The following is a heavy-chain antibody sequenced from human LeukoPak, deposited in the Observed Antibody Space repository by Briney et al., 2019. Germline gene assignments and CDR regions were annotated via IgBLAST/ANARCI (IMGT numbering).Heavy chain of an antibody. J-gene: IGHJ3*02. V-gene: IGHV3-9*01. D-gene: IGHD3-22*01. Sequence: PGGSLRLSCAASGFTFDDYAMHWVRQAPGKGLEWVSGISWNSGSIGYADSVKGRFTISRDNAKNSLYLQMNSLRAEDTALYHCARRLGSTSQHSSGYYPDAFDIWGQGTMVTVSS. CDR2: ISWNSGSI. CDR3: ARRLGSTSQHSSGYYPDAFDI. CDR1: GFTFDDYA.